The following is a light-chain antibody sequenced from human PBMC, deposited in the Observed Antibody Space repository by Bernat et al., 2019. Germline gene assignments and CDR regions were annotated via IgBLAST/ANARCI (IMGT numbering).Light chain of an antibody. J-gene: IGLJ1*01. CDR3: GSYTSSTILYV. CDR2: DVS. Sequence: QSALTQPASVSGSPGQSITISCTGTSSDVGGYNYVSWYQQHPGKAPKLMIYDVSNRPSGVSNRFSGSKSSNTASLAIPGIQAEDGGDYDCGSYTSSTILYVFGTGTKVTVL. CDR1: SSDVGGYNY. V-gene: IGLV2-14*03.